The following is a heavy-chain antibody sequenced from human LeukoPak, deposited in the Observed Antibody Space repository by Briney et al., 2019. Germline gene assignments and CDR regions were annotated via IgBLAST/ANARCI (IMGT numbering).Heavy chain of an antibody. V-gene: IGHV4-30-4*01. D-gene: IGHD4-17*01. CDR1: GGSISSGDYY. CDR2: IYYSGST. J-gene: IGHJ4*02. CDR3: ARDSDYGDSSYFDY. Sequence: SETLSLTCTVSGGSISSGDYYWSWIRQPPGKGLEWIGYIYYSGSTYYNPSLKSRVTISVDTSKNQFSLKLSSVTAADTAVYYCARDSDYGDSSYFDYWGQGTLVTVSS.